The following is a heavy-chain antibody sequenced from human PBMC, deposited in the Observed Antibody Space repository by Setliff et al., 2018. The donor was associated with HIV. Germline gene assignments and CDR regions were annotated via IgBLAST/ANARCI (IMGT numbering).Heavy chain of an antibody. CDR1: GFTFRKYA. Sequence: GGSLRLSCTASGFTFRKYAMSWVRQPPGRGLEWVSSIVGGAGYTYYADSVKGRFTISRDNSENTLYLQTNSLRAEDTAVYYCAKDWPNAVTGTFGDSWGQGTLVTVSS. V-gene: IGHV3-23*01. CDR2: IVGGAGYT. D-gene: IGHD6-19*01. CDR3: AKDWPNAVTGTFGDS. J-gene: IGHJ4*02.